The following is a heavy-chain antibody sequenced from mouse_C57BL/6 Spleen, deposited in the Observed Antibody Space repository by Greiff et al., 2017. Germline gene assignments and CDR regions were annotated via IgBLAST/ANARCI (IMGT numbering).Heavy chain of an antibody. CDR2: ISSGSSTI. J-gene: IGHJ4*01. V-gene: IGHV5-17*01. Sequence: EVQLKESGGGLVKPGGSPKLSCAASGFTFSDYGMHWVRQAPEKGLEWVAYISSGSSTIYYADTVKGRFTISRDNAKNTLFLQMTSLRSEDTALYYCARLYSNYDYYAMDYWGQGTSVTVSS. CDR3: ARLYSNYDYYAMDY. CDR1: GFTFSDYG. D-gene: IGHD2-5*01.